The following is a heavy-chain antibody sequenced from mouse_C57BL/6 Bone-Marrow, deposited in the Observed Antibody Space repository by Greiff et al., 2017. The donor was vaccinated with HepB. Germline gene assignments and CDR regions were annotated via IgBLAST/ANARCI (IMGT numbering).Heavy chain of an antibody. CDR1: GFNIKDDY. CDR3: TPLTYYSSSGDYFDY. J-gene: IGHJ2*01. V-gene: IGHV14-4*01. Sequence: VQLQQSGAELVRPGASVKLSCTASGFNIKDDYMHWVKQRPEQGLEWIGWIDPENGDTEYASKFQGKATITADTSSNTAYLQLSSLTSQDTAVSYCTPLTYYSSSGDYFDYWGQGTTLTVSS. CDR2: IDPENGDT. D-gene: IGHD1-1*01.